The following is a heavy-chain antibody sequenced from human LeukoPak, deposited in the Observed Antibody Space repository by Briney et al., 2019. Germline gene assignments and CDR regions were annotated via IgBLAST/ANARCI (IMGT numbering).Heavy chain of an antibody. CDR1: GGSISSYY. D-gene: IGHD5-18*01. J-gene: IGHJ4*02. Sequence: SETLSLTCTVSGGSISSYYWSWIRQPAGKGLEWIGRIYTSVSTNYNPSLRSRVTISVDTSKNQFSLKLSSVTAADTAVYYCARDTAIAGGGFEYWGQGTLVTVSS. CDR2: IYTSVST. CDR3: ARDTAIAGGGFEY. V-gene: IGHV4-4*07.